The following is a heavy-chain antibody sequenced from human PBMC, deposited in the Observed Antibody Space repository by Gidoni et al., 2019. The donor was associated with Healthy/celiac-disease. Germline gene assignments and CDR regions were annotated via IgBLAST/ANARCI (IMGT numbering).Heavy chain of an antibody. D-gene: IGHD5-12*01. V-gene: IGHV4-34*01. CDR2: INHSGST. Sequence: QVQLQQWGAGLLKPSETLSLTCTVYGGSFSDYYWAWIRQPPGKGLEWIGEINHSGSTNYNPTLKSRVTISVDTSKNQFSLQLSSVTAADTAVYYCARNGWRGIVATIGYMDVWGKGTTVTVSS. CDR1: GGSFSDYY. CDR3: ARNGWRGIVATIGYMDV. J-gene: IGHJ6*03.